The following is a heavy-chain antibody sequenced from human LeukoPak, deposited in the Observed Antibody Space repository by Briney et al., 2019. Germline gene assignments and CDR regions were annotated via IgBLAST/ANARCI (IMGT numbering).Heavy chain of an antibody. CDR3: ATLLMVRGVTYFDY. V-gene: IGHV1-24*01. CDR1: GYTLTELS. CDR2: FDPEDGET. Sequence: ASVTVSCKVSGYTLTELSMHWVRQAPGKGLEWMGGFDPEDGETIYAQKFQGRVTMTEDTSTDTAYMELSSLRSEDTAVYYCATLLMVRGVTYFDYWGQGTLVTVSS. J-gene: IGHJ4*02. D-gene: IGHD3-10*01.